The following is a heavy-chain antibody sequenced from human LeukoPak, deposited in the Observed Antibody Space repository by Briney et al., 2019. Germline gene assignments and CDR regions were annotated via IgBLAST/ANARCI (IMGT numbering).Heavy chain of an antibody. CDR2: IYSGGST. J-gene: IGHJ4*02. D-gene: IGHD3-22*01. V-gene: IGHV3-66*01. Sequence: PGGSLRLSCAASGFTFSDYYMSWVRQAPGKGLGWVSVIYSGGSTYYADSVKGRFTISRDNSKNTLYLQMNSLRAEDTAVYYCARVVEHYDSSGYYPDYWGQGTLVTVSS. CDR1: GFTFSDYY. CDR3: ARVVEHYDSSGYYPDY.